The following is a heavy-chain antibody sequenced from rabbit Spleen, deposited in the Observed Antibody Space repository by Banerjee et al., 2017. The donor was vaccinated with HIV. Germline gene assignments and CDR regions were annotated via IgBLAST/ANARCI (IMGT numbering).Heavy chain of an antibody. CDR1: GIDFSSYG. CDR2: IYPGFGLK. J-gene: IGHJ4*01. Sequence: ELVESGGGLVQPGESLKLSCKVSGIDFSSYGISWVRQAPGKGPEWIAYIYPGFGLKKYANSVKGRFTISSDNAQNTLYLQLSSLTAADTATYFCARNSGTYYMFDLWGPGTLVTVS. CDR3: ARNSGTYYMFDL. D-gene: IGHD8-1*01. V-gene: IGHV1S47*01.